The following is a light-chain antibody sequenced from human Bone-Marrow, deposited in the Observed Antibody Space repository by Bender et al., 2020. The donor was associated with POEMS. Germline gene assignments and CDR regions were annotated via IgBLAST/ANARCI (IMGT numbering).Light chain of an antibody. J-gene: IGLJ3*02. CDR1: NSNIGTNA. CDR3: VAWDAGLSGGV. V-gene: IGLV1-44*01. Sequence: QSVLTQPPSASGTPGQRVTISCSGSNSNIGTNAVNWYQQFPGTAPTLLIYSDNQRPSGVPDRFYAFKSGTSASLAISGLQSEDEADYYCVAWDAGLSGGVFGGGTKLTVL. CDR2: SDN.